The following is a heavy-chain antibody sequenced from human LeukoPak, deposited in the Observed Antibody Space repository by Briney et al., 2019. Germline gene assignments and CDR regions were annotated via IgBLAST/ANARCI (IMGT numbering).Heavy chain of an antibody. J-gene: IGHJ4*02. CDR3: ARAGDSSGYYSDFDY. Sequence: PGGSLRLSCAASGFTFSSYWMHWVRHAPGKGLVWVSRINGDGSSTSYADSVKGRFTISRDNAKNTLYLQMNSLRAEDTAMYYCARAGDSSGYYSDFDYWGQGTLVTVSS. V-gene: IGHV3-74*01. CDR2: INGDGSST. D-gene: IGHD3-22*01. CDR1: GFTFSSYW.